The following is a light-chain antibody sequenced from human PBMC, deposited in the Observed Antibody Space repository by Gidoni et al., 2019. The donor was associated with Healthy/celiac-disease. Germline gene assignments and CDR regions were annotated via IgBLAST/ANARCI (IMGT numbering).Light chain of an antibody. Sequence: SYELTQPPSVSVSPDKTARLTCSGDALPKQYAYWYQQKPDQAPVLVIYKDSERPSGIPERFSGSSSGTTVTLTISGVQAEDEADYYCQSADSSGTSYVVFGGGTKLTVL. CDR1: ALPKQY. CDR2: KDS. CDR3: QSADSSGTSYVV. J-gene: IGLJ2*01. V-gene: IGLV3-25*03.